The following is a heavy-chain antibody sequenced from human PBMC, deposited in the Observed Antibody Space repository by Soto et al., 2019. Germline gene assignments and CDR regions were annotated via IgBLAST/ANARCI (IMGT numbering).Heavy chain of an antibody. CDR2: ISGSGGLRGSGGNT. CDR1: GLSFDRYG. V-gene: IGHV3-23*01. J-gene: IGHJ6*02. Sequence: GSLRLSCAASGLSFDRYGMTWVRQAPGKGLEWVSSISGSGGLRGSGGNTYYADSVKGRFTISRDNSQNTLYLQMNSLRADDTAVYYCARGTMRYYGIDVWGQGTTVTVSS. CDR3: ARGTMRYYGIDV. D-gene: IGHD1-1*01.